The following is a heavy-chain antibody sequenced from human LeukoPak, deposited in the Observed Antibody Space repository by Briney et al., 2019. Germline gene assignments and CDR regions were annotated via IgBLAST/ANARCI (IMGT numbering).Heavy chain of an antibody. V-gene: IGHV5-51*01. CDR2: IYPGVSDT. CDR3: ARHSAAPH. CDR1: GYRFTDYW. Sequence: GESLKVSCTGSGYRFTDYWIAWVRQLPGKGLEWMGIIYPGVSDTRYSPSFQGQVSFSADKSISTAYLQWSSLEASDSAMYYCARHSAAPHWGQGTQVTVSS. D-gene: IGHD6-25*01. J-gene: IGHJ1*01.